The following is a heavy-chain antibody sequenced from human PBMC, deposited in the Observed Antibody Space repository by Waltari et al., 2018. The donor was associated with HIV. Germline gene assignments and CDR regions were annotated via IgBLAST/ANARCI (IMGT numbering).Heavy chain of an antibody. D-gene: IGHD6-6*01. Sequence: QVQLVQSGAEVKKPRSSVKVSCKASRGPFSSYATSWVRQAPGQGLEWMGGIIPIFGTANYAQKFQGRVTITADESTSTAYMELSSLRSEDTAVYYCARTFEYSSSSGDYWGQGTLVTVSS. CDR3: ARTFEYSSSSGDY. CDR1: RGPFSSYA. CDR2: IIPIFGTA. V-gene: IGHV1-69*01. J-gene: IGHJ4*02.